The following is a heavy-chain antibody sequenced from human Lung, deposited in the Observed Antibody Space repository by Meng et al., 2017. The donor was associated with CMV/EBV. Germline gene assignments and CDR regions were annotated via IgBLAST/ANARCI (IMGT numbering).Heavy chain of an antibody. D-gene: IGHD3-9*01. CDR1: GFKFDSYA. CDR2: IVGAGGKT. CDR3: AKDRRFGHDILTVLDY. V-gene: IGHV3-23*01. Sequence: GGSLRLSCAASGFKFDSYAMSWVRQAPGKGLEWVAAIVGAGGKTHYADSVRGRFTISRDNFKNTLYLEMDSLRGEDTAVYYCAKDRRFGHDILTVLDYWGQGTLVTVSS. J-gene: IGHJ4*02.